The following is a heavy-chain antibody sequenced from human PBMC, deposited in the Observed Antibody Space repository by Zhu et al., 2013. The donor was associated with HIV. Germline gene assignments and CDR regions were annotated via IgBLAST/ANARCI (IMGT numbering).Heavy chain of an antibody. J-gene: IGHJ4*02. CDR1: GYTFTGHY. CDR2: INPYSGDT. D-gene: IGHD5-12*01. CDR3: ARGKEWLRHGTIDS. V-gene: IGHV1-2*02. Sequence: QVHLMQSGAEVKKPGASVRVSCKASGYTFTGHYVHWVRQAPGQGLEWMGWINPYSGDTNYAQKFLGRVTMTTDTSSSTTYMDVHWVRPDDTAVYYCARGKEWLRHGTIDSWGQGALVIVS.